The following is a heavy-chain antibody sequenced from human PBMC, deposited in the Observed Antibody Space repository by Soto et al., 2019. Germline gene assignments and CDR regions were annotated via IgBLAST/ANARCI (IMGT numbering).Heavy chain of an antibody. D-gene: IGHD6-13*01. Sequence: PGGSLRLSCTASGFTFSSYWMSWVRQAPGKGLEWVSTINPSGDSTFYADSVKGRFTISRDNSKNTVYLQMNSLSVGDTAVYLCAKVDVSTAGSFDYWGQGALVTVSS. CDR2: INPSGDST. V-gene: IGHV3-23*01. CDR1: GFTFSSYW. J-gene: IGHJ4*02. CDR3: AKVDVSTAGSFDY.